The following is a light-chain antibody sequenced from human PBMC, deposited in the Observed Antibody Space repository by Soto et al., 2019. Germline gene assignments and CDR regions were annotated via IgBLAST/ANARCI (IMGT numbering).Light chain of an antibody. Sequence: QXVLTQPPSVSGAPGQRVTISCTGSSSNIGAGYDVHWYQQLPGTAPKLLIYGNSIRPSGVPDRFSGSKSGTSASLAISGLQAEDEADYYCQSYDSSLSGEGFGTGTKVTVL. J-gene: IGLJ1*01. CDR1: SSNIGAGYD. V-gene: IGLV1-40*01. CDR2: GNS. CDR3: QSYDSSLSGEG.